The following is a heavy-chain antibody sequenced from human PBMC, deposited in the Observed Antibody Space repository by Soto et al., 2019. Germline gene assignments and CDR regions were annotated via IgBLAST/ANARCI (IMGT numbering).Heavy chain of an antibody. J-gene: IGHJ3*02. CDR2: ISYDGSNK. CDR1: GFTFSSYA. Sequence: QVQLVESGGGVVQPGRSLRLSCAASGFTFSSYAMHWVRQAPGKGLEWVAVISYDGSNKYYADSVKGRFTISRDNSKNTLYLQMNSLRAEDTAVYYCARDPGGDSDAFDIWGEGTMVTVSS. CDR3: ARDPGGDSDAFDI. D-gene: IGHD4-17*01. V-gene: IGHV3-30-3*01.